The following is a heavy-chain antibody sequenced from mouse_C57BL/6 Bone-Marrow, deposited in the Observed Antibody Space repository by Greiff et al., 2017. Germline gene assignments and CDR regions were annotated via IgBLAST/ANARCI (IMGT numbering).Heavy chain of an antibody. CDR3: ARYSNVPWYFEV. V-gene: IGHV5-16*01. CDR1: GFTFSDYY. D-gene: IGHD2-5*01. CDR2: INYDGSST. Sequence: EVKLLESEGGLVQPGSSMKLSCTASGFTFSDYYMAWVRQVPEKGLEWVANINYDGSSTYYLDSLKSRFIISRDNAKNMRDRQRSSRKSEDTATEYRARYSNVPWYFEVWGTGTTGTVYS. J-gene: IGHJ1*03.